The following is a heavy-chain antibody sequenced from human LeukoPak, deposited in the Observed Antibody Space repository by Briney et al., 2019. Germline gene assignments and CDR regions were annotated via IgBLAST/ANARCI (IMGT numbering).Heavy chain of an antibody. J-gene: IGHJ6*02. Sequence: ASVKVSCKASGYTFTSYAMHWVRQAPGQRLEWMGWINAGNSNTKYSQKFQGRVTITRDTSASTAYMELSSLRSEDTAVYYCARYNYDFWSGTTYYYGMDVWGQGTTVTVSS. CDR2: INAGNSNT. V-gene: IGHV1-3*01. D-gene: IGHD3-3*01. CDR1: GYTFTSYA. CDR3: ARYNYDFWSGTTYYYGMDV.